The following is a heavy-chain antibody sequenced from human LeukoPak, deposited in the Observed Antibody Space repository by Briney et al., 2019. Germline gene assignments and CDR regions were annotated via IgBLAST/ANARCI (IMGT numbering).Heavy chain of an antibody. D-gene: IGHD3-3*01. CDR1: GYSFTSYW. J-gene: IGHJ6*03. CDR3: ARSGFISDFWSGYYYYMDV. Sequence: GESLKISCKGSGYSFTSYWIGWVRQMPGKGLEWMGIIYPGDPDTRYSPSFQGQVTISADKSISTAYLQWSSLKASDTAMYYCARSGFISDFWSGYYYYMDVWGKGTTVTVSS. V-gene: IGHV5-51*01. CDR2: IYPGDPDT.